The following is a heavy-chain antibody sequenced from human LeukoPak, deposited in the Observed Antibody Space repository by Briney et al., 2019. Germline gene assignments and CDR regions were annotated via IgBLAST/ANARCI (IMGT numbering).Heavy chain of an antibody. J-gene: IGHJ4*02. CDR1: GFTFSSFG. Sequence: GGSLRLSCAASGFTFSSFGMHWARQAPGKGLEWVAVITYDGSKKYYADSVKGRFTISRDNGKNTLYLQMNSLRAEDTAVYYCARGSTYYDSSGQVPFDYWGQGTLVTVPS. V-gene: IGHV3-30-3*01. CDR3: ARGSTYYDSSGQVPFDY. D-gene: IGHD3-22*01. CDR2: ITYDGSKK.